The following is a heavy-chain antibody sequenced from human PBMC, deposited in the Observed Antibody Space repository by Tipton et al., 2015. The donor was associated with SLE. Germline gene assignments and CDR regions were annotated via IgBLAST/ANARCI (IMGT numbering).Heavy chain of an antibody. D-gene: IGHD3-10*01. CDR1: GDSFSSGSSS. CDR2: IYNSGIT. Sequence: TLSLTCTVSGDSFSSGSSSWNWVRQPAGKGLEWIGLIYNSGITNYNPSLQSRVTLSVDMSKNQFSLRLSSVTAADTGVYYCVKDRRGWYFDLWGRGTLVTVSS. J-gene: IGHJ2*01. CDR3: VKDRRGWYFDL. V-gene: IGHV4-61*02.